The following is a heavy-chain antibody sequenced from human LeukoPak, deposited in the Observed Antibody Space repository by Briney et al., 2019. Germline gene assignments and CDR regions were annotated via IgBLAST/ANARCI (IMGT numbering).Heavy chain of an antibody. CDR3: ASVLRYFDWDIYYYYYMDV. J-gene: IGHJ6*03. CDR1: GGSISSSSYY. CDR2: IYYSGST. D-gene: IGHD3-9*01. V-gene: IGHV4-39*01. Sequence: SETLSLTCTVSGGSISSSSYYWGWIRQPPGKGLEWIGSIYYSGSTYYNPSLKSRVTISVDTSKNQFSLKLSSVTAADTAVYYCASVLRYFDWDIYYYYYMDVWGKGTTVTISS.